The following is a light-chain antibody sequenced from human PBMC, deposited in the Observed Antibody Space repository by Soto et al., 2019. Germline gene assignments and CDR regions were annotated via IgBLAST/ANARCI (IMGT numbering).Light chain of an antibody. J-gene: IGKJ2*01. CDR1: QDISNY. CDR2: DAS. V-gene: IGKV1-33*01. Sequence: DIQMTQSPSSLSASVGDRVTITCQASQDISNYLNWYQQKPGKAPKLLIYDASNLETGVPSRFRGSVSETEFTFTISSLQTEDIATYYCQQYDNLPRYTFGQGTKLEIK. CDR3: QQYDNLPRYT.